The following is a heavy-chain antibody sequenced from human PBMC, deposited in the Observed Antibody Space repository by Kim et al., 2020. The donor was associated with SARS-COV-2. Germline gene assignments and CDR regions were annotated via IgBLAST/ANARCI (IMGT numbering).Heavy chain of an antibody. CDR2: ISYDGSNK. J-gene: IGHJ4*02. CDR3: AKKELEGSGWSLDYFDY. CDR1: GFTFSSYG. Sequence: GGSLRLSCAASGFTFSSYGMHWVRQAPGKGLEWVAVISYDGSNKYYADSVKGRFTISRDNSKNTLYLQMNSLRAEDTAVYYCAKKELEGSGWSLDYFDYWGQGTLVTVSS. D-gene: IGHD6-19*01. V-gene: IGHV3-30*18.